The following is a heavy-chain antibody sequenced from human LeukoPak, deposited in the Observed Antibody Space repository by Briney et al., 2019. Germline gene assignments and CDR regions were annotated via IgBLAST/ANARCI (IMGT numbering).Heavy chain of an antibody. Sequence: GGSLRLSCAASGFTFSSYAMSWVRQAPGKGLEWVSVISGLGGSTYYADSVKGRFAISRDNSKNTLWLQMNSLRADDTAIYYCARGVEARISAAGTFDYWGQGSLVTVSS. V-gene: IGHV3-23*01. D-gene: IGHD6-13*01. CDR2: ISGLGGST. CDR3: ARGVEARISAAGTFDY. CDR1: GFTFSSYA. J-gene: IGHJ4*02.